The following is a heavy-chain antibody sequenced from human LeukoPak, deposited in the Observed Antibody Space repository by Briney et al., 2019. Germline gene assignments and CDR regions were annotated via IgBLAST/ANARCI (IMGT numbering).Heavy chain of an antibody. CDR3: ARDEYGDYHGMDV. V-gene: IGHV3-33*01. D-gene: IGHD4-17*01. CDR1: GFTFSSYG. CDR2: IWYDGSNK. Sequence: GRSLSLSCAASGFTFSSYGMHWVRQAPGKGLEWVAVIWYDGSNKYYADSVKGRFTISRDNSKNTLYLQMNSLRAEDTAVYYCARDEYGDYHGMDVWGQGTTVTVSS. J-gene: IGHJ6*02.